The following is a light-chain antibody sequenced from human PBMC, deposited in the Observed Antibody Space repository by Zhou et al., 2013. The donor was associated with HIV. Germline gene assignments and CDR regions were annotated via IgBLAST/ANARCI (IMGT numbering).Light chain of an antibody. CDR2: LGS. J-gene: IGKJ3*01. V-gene: IGKV2-28*01. Sequence: DIVMTQSPLSLPVTPGEPASISCRSSQSLLHSNGYNYLDWYLQKPGQSPQLLIYLGSNRASGVPDRFSGSGSGTDFTLKISRVEAEDVGVYFCMQPLYTPFTFGPGTQSGYQT. CDR1: QSLLHSNGYNY. CDR3: MQPLYTPFT.